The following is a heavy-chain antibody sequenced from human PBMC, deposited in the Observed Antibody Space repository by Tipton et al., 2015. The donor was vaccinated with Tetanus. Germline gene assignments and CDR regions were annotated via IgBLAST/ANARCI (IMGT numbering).Heavy chain of an antibody. CDR2: TYYRSKWYN. V-gene: IGHV6-1*01. Sequence: GLVKPSQTLSLTCAISGDSVSSNSAAWNWIRQSPSRGLEWLGRTYYRSKWYNDYAVSVKSRITINPDTSKNQFSLKLSSVTAADTAVYYCASLGGKGSYYDGRAYYYGMDVWGQGTTVTVSS. CDR1: GDSVSSNSAA. J-gene: IGHJ6*02. CDR3: ASLGGKGSYYDGRAYYYGMDV. D-gene: IGHD3-10*01.